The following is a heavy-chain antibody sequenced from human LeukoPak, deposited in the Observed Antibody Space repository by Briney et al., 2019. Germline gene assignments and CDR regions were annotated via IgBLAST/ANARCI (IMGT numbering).Heavy chain of an antibody. CDR1: GYTFTSYG. CDR2: ISAYNGNT. Sequence: GASVKVSCKASGYTFTSYGISWVRQAPGQGLEWMGWISAYNGNTNYAQKFQGRVTITADESTSTAYMELSSLRSEDTAVYYCARVACNSCFKYYDFWSGSFDYWGQGTLVTVSS. D-gene: IGHD3-3*01. CDR3: ARVACNSCFKYYDFWSGSFDY. J-gene: IGHJ4*02. V-gene: IGHV1-18*01.